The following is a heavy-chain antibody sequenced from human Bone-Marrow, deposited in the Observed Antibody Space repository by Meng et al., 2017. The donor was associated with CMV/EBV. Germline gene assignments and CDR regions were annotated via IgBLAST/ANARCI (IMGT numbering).Heavy chain of an antibody. D-gene: IGHD3-22*01. CDR3: ARSLFDSNDPFGD. J-gene: IGHJ4*02. Sequence: GESLKISCEVPVSKFDDYGMSWVRQVPGKGLEWVSDINWNGGKTGYVDSVRGRFTISRDNTKRSLYLQMNSLRADDTAVYYCARSLFDSNDPFGDWGPGNVVNFSS. CDR1: VSKFDDYG. CDR2: INWNGGKT. V-gene: IGHV3-20*04.